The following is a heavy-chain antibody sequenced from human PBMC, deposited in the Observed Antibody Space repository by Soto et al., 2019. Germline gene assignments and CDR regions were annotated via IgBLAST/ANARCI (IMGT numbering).Heavy chain of an antibody. CDR1: GGSISSSNW. D-gene: IGHD6-13*01. CDR2: IYHSGST. Sequence: SETLSLTCAVSGGSISSSNWWSWVRQPPGKGLGWIGEIYHSGSTNYNPSLKSRVTISVDKSKNQFSLKLSSVTAADTAVYYCARGRTAGDNWFDPWGQGTLVTVSS. V-gene: IGHV4-4*02. J-gene: IGHJ5*02. CDR3: ARGRTAGDNWFDP.